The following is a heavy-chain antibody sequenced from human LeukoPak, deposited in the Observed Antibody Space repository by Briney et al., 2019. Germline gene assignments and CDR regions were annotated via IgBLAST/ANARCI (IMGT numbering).Heavy chain of an antibody. CDR1: GFTFSSYW. CDR2: ISSNGGST. Sequence: GGSLRLSCAASGFTFSSYWMNWVRQAPGKGLEYVSAISSNGGSTYYANSVKGRFTISRDNSKNTLYLQMGSLRAEDMAVYYCARDMYSGSLRTPNIIDYWGQGTLVTVSS. CDR3: ARDMYSGSLRTPNIIDY. J-gene: IGHJ4*02. V-gene: IGHV3-64*01. D-gene: IGHD1-26*01.